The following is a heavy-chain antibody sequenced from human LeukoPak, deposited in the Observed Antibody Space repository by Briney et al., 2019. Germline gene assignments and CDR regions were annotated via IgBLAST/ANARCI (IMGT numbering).Heavy chain of an antibody. D-gene: IGHD6-13*01. CDR1: GGSISSYY. CDR3: ARDSGPAGYSSSY. V-gene: IGHV4-59*01. Sequence: SETLSLTCTVSGGSISSYYWSWIRPPPGKGLGWIGYIYYSGSTNYNPSLKSRVTISVDTSKNQFSLKLSSVTAADTAVYYCARDSGPAGYSSSYWGQGTLVTVSS. J-gene: IGHJ4*02. CDR2: IYYSGST.